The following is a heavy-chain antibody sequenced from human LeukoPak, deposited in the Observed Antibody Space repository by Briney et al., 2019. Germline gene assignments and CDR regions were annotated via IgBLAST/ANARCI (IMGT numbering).Heavy chain of an antibody. Sequence: SETLSLTCTVSGGSISSSSYYWGWIRQPPGKGLEWIGGIYYSGSTYYNPSLKSRVTISVDTSKNQFSLKLSSVTAADTAVYYCARFSAVAGVYWGQGTLVTVSS. J-gene: IGHJ4*02. CDR1: GGSISSSSYY. V-gene: IGHV4-39*01. CDR3: ARFSAVAGVY. D-gene: IGHD6-19*01. CDR2: IYYSGST.